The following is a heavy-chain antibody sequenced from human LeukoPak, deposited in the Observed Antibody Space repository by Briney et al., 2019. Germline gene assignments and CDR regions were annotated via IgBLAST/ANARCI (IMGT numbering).Heavy chain of an antibody. Sequence: SETLSLTCAVSGGSFSGYYWTWIRQPPGKGLEWIGEINHSGSTNYNPSLKSRVTISVDTSKNQFSLKLSSVTAADTAVYYCARGPYYDSSGYLIYWGQGTLVTVSS. J-gene: IGHJ4*02. CDR1: GGSFSGYY. V-gene: IGHV4-34*01. D-gene: IGHD3-22*01. CDR2: INHSGST. CDR3: ARGPYYDSSGYLIY.